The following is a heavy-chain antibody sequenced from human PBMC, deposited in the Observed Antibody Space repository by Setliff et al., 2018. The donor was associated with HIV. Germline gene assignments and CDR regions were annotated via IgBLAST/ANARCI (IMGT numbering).Heavy chain of an antibody. CDR3: AGSRAAGFDY. Sequence: PGGSLRLSCVASGITVSGIYMTWARQAPGKGLEWVSVINGGTTTYYADSVKGRFTISRDNSKNTLYLQMNSLRAEDTAVYYCAGSRAAGFDYWGQGTLVTVS. J-gene: IGHJ4*02. D-gene: IGHD6-13*01. V-gene: IGHV3-66*01. CDR2: INGGTTT. CDR1: GITVSGIY.